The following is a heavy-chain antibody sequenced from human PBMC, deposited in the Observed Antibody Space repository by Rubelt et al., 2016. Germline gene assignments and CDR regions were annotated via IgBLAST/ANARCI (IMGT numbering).Heavy chain of an antibody. D-gene: IGHD2-2*01. V-gene: IGHV4-34*01. CDR2: INHSGST. J-gene: IGHJ6*02. CDR3: ARDHSSCRSGGCDYYFGMDV. Sequence: GLEWIGEINHSGSTTYNPSLKSRVTISVDTSKNQFSLKLRSMTAADTAVYYCARDHSSCRSGGCDYYFGMDVWGQGTTVTVSS.